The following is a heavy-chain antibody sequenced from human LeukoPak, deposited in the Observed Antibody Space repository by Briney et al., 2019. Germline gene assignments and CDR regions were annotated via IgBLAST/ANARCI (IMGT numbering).Heavy chain of an antibody. CDR3: ARDSRQQLVRELDY. Sequence: GGSLRLSCAASGFSFSNNAMNWVRQAPGKGLEWVSSISSSSTYIYYADSVKGRFTISRDNAKNSLYLQMNSLRAEDTAVYYCARDSRQQLVRELDYWGRGTLVIVSS. V-gene: IGHV3-21*01. CDR1: GFSFSNNA. J-gene: IGHJ4*02. D-gene: IGHD6-13*01. CDR2: ISSSSTYI.